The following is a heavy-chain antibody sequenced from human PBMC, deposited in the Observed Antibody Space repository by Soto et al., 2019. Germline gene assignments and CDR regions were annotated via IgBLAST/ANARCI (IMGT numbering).Heavy chain of an antibody. CDR3: ARVTVLRYFDWLSPPDKNWFDP. J-gene: IGHJ5*02. V-gene: IGHV1-18*01. CDR2: ISAYNGNT. Sequence: ASVKVSCKASGGPFSSYAIGWVRQAPGQGLEWMGWISAYNGNTNYAQKLQGRVTMTTDTSTSTAYMELRSLRSDDTVVYYCARVTVLRYFDWLSPPDKNWFDPWGQGALVTVSS. D-gene: IGHD3-9*01. CDR1: GGPFSSYA.